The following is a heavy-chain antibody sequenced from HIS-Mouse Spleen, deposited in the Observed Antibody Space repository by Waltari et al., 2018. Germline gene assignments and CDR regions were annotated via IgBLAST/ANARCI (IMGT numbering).Heavy chain of an antibody. CDR3: AREIPYSSSWYDWYFDL. D-gene: IGHD6-13*01. CDR1: GGSISSSSYS. V-gene: IGHV4-39*07. Sequence: QLQLQESGPGLVKPSETLSLPCTVSGGSISSSSYSWGWIRQPPGKGLECVGSIYYSGSTYYNPSLKSRVTISVDTSKNQFSLKLSSVTAADTAVYYCAREIPYSSSWYDWYFDLWGRGTLVTVSS. J-gene: IGHJ2*01. CDR2: IYYSGST.